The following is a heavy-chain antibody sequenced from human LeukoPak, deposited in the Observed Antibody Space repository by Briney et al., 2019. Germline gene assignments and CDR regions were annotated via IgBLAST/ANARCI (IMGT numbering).Heavy chain of an antibody. V-gene: IGHV4-61*02. D-gene: IGHD3-10*01. CDR2: IYTSGST. Sequence: PSQTLSLTCTASGGSISSGSYYWSWIRQPAGKGLEWIGRIYTSGSTNYNPSLKSRVTISVNTSKNQFSLKLSSVTAADTAVYYCARNYYYGSGSARLNWFDPWGQGTLVTVSS. CDR3: ARNYYYGSGSARLNWFDP. J-gene: IGHJ5*02. CDR1: GGSISSGSYY.